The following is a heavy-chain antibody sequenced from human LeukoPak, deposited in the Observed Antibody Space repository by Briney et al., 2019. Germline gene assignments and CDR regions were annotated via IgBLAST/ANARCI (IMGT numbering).Heavy chain of an antibody. CDR1: GFTFSSYS. D-gene: IGHD3-3*01. CDR3: ARGPYDFWSGYYLSY. Sequence: GGSLRLSCAASGFTFSSYSMNWVRQAPGKGLEWVSSISSSSSYIYYADSVKGRFTISRDNAKNSLYLQMNSLRAEDTAVYYCARGPYDFWSGYYLSYWGQGTLVTVSS. J-gene: IGHJ4*02. V-gene: IGHV3-21*01. CDR2: ISSSSSYI.